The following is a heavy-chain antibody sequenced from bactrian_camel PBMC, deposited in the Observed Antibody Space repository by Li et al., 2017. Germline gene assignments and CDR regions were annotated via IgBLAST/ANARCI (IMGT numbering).Heavy chain of an antibody. CDR2: IVGSGDTT. D-gene: IGHD4*01. V-gene: IGHV3S35*01. J-gene: IGHJ4*01. Sequence: VQLVESGGGLVQPGGSLRLSCAASGFTFSQYFMRWVRQAPAKGFEWVSIIVGSGDTTYLPDSVKGRFAISRDNAKNTVYLRLNSLKSEDTARYYCARTPSTIDWARGPRSPSP. CDR1: GFTFSQYF.